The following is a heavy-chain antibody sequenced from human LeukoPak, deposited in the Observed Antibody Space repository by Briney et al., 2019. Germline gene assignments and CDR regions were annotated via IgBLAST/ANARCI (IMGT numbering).Heavy chain of an antibody. Sequence: SETLSLTCDVSGGSITSGEYFWSWIRQPPGKGLEWIGYIYHSGRTSYNPPLKSRVTISVDRPKNQFSLKLSSVTAADTVVYYCARDRFGYNWFDPWGQGTLVTVSS. D-gene: IGHD3-10*01. J-gene: IGHJ5*02. V-gene: IGHV4-30-2*01. CDR3: ARDRFGYNWFDP. CDR1: GGSITSGEYF. CDR2: IYHSGRT.